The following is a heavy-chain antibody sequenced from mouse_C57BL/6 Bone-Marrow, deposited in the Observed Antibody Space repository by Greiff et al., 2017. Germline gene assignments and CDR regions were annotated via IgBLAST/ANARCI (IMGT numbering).Heavy chain of an antibody. CDR1: GYTFTSYT. V-gene: IGHV1-4*01. D-gene: IGHD1-1*01. Sequence: QVQLQQSGAELARPGASVKMSCKASGYTFTSYTMHWVKQRPGQGLEWIGYINPSSGYTKYNQKFKDKATLTADKSSSTAYMQLSSLTSEASAVYYCARRVLRAWFAYWGQGTLVTVSA. CDR3: ARRVLRAWFAY. CDR2: INPSSGYT. J-gene: IGHJ3*01.